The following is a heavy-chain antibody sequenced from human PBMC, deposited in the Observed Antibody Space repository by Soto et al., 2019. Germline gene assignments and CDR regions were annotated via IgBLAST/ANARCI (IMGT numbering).Heavy chain of an antibody. CDR2: IKSKTDGGTT. V-gene: IGHV3-15*01. CDR1: GFTFINAW. CDR3: TTRITIFGVVSYYMDV. D-gene: IGHD3-3*01. Sequence: GGSLRLSCAASGFTFINAWMSWVRQAPGKGLEWVGRIKSKTDGGTTDYAAPVKGRFTISRDDSKNTLYLQMNSLKTEDTAVYYCTTRITIFGVVSYYMDVWGKGTTVTVSS. J-gene: IGHJ6*03.